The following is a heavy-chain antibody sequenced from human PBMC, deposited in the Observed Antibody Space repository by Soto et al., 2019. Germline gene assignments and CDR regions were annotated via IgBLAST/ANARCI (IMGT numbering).Heavy chain of an antibody. V-gene: IGHV3-23*01. CDR3: ARDDARYDVLTAIYFDQ. J-gene: IGHJ4*02. D-gene: IGHD3-9*01. CDR2: ISGNGGVA. CDR1: GFNFNIYA. Sequence: PGGSLRLSCAASGFNFNIYAMSWVRQAPGRGLECVSGISGNGGVAYYADSVKGRFTISRDNSKNTLNLQMNGLRAEDTAVYFCARDDARYDVLTAIYFDQWGQGTPVTVSS.